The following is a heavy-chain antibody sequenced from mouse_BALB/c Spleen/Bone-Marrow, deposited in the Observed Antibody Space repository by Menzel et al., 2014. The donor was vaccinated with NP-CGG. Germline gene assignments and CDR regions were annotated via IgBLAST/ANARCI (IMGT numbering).Heavy chain of an antibody. CDR1: GYTFTSYW. CDR2: FAPGSGNT. CDR3: ARARSTVITTCYFDV. V-gene: IGHV1S41*01. Sequence: DLVKPGASVKLSCKASGYTFTSYWINWIKQRPGQGLEWIGRFAPGSGNTYYNEMFKGKATLTVDTSSSTAYIQPSRLSSEASAVYFCARARSTVITTCYFDVWGAGTTVTVSS. J-gene: IGHJ1*01. D-gene: IGHD2-4*01.